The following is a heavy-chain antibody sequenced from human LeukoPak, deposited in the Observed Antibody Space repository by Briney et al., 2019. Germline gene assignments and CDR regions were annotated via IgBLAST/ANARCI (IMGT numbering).Heavy chain of an antibody. D-gene: IGHD1-7*01. V-gene: IGHV3-23*01. CDR1: GFTFSNYG. J-gene: IGHJ5*02. CDR3: ARVPNWNYLWFDP. Sequence: GGSLRLSCAASGFTFSNYGMSWVRQAPGKGLEWISAISGSGGTTYYADSVKGQFTISRDNSNNTLYLQLNSLRVEDTAVYYCARVPNWNYLWFDPWGQGTLVTVSS. CDR2: ISGSGGTT.